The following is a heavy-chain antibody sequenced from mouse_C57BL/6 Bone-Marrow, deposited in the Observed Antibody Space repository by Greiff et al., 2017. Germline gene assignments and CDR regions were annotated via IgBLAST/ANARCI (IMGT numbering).Heavy chain of an antibody. CDR3: ARETTVAPYYAMDY. D-gene: IGHD1-1*01. J-gene: IGHJ4*01. CDR1: GYTFTSYW. V-gene: IGHV1-69*01. Sequence: QVQLQQPGAELVMPGASVKLSCKASGYTFTSYWMHWVKQRPGQGLEWVGEIDPSDSYTNYNQKFKGKSTLTVDKSSSTAYMPLSSLTSDDSAVYYCARETTVAPYYAMDYWGQGTSVTVSS. CDR2: IDPSDSYT.